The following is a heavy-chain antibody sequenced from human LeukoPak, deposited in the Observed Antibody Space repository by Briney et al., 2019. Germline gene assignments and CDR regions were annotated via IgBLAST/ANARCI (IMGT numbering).Heavy chain of an antibody. V-gene: IGHV3-9*01. CDR3: ARVVPAAVRDYGMDV. D-gene: IGHD2-2*01. CDR1: GFTFDDYA. J-gene: IGHJ6*02. Sequence: PGGSLRLSCAASGFTFDDYAMHWVRQAPGKGLEWVSGISWNSGSIGYADSVKGRFTISRDNAKNSLYLQMNSLRAEDTALYYCARVVPAAVRDYGMDVWGQGTTVTVSS. CDR2: ISWNSGSI.